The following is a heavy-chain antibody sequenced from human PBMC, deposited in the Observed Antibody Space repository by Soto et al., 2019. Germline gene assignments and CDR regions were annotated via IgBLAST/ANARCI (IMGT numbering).Heavy chain of an antibody. J-gene: IGHJ4*02. Sequence: SETLSLTCTVSGGSISSGGYYWSWIRQHPGKGLEWIGYIYYSGSTYYNPSLKSRVTISVDTSKNQFSLKLSSVTAADTAVYYCARVLTWDLYYFDYWGQGTLVTVSS. D-gene: IGHD1-26*01. V-gene: IGHV4-31*03. CDR1: GGSISSGGYY. CDR2: IYYSGST. CDR3: ARVLTWDLYYFDY.